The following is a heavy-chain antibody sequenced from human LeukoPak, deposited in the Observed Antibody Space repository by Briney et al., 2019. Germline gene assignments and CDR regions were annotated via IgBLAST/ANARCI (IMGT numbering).Heavy chain of an antibody. CDR1: GGPVNSFY. J-gene: IGHJ4*02. V-gene: IGHV4-4*09. CDR3: ARSSGSYYNPYEFDY. D-gene: IGHD1-26*01. CDR2: IYPGGRT. Sequence: PSETLSLTCIVSGGPVNSFYWSWIRQIPGKGLEWIGYIYPGGRTSYNPSLKSRLSISVDTSKNQFSLKVRSVTAADTAVYYCARSSGSYYNPYEFDYWGQGTLVTVSS.